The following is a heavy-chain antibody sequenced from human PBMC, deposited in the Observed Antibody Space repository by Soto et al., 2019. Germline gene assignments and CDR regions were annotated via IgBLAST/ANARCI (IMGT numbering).Heavy chain of an antibody. V-gene: IGHV3-23*01. Sequence: PGGSLRLSCAASGFTFISYAMSWVRQAPGKGLEWVSAISGSGGSTYYADSVKGRFTISRDNSKNTLYLQMNSLRAEDTAVYYCAKGRRIAVAGNAFDIWGQGTMVTVSS. CDR3: AKGRRIAVAGNAFDI. J-gene: IGHJ3*02. CDR1: GFTFISYA. CDR2: ISGSGGST. D-gene: IGHD6-19*01.